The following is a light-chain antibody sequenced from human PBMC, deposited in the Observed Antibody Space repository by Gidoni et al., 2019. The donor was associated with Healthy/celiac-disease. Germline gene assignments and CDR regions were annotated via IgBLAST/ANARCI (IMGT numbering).Light chain of an antibody. J-gene: IGKJ4*01. CDR1: QSISSW. CDR2: DAS. CDR3: QQYNNYPLT. Sequence: PSTLSASVGDRVTITCRASQSISSWLDWYQQKPGKAPKLLIYDASSLESGVPSRFSGSGSGTEFTLTISSLQPDDIATYYCQQYNNYPLTFGGGTKVEIK. V-gene: IGKV1-5*01.